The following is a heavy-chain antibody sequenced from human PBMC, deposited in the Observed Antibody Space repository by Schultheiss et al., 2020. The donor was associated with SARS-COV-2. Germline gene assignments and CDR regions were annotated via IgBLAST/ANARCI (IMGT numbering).Heavy chain of an antibody. CDR2: INHSGST. CDR1: GGSISSGNW. Sequence: SETLSLTCAVSGGSISSGNWWNWVRQPPGKGLEWIGEINHSGSTNYNPSLKSRVTISVDTSKNQFSLKLSSVTAADTAVYYCARTFADYYDSSGYYSSFLGYWGQGTLVTVSS. D-gene: IGHD3-22*01. J-gene: IGHJ4*02. CDR3: ARTFADYYDSSGYYSSFLGY. V-gene: IGHV4-4*02.